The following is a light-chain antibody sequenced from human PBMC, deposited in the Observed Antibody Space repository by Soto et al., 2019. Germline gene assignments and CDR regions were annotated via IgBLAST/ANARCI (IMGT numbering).Light chain of an antibody. Sequence: EIVMTQSPATLSVSPGEGATLSCRASQSVDSNLAWYQQKPGQAPRLLIFDASTRATGIPARFSGSGSGTEFTLTISSLQSEDFAVYYCQQYNNWPPYTFGQGTNLEIK. CDR1: QSVDSN. V-gene: IGKV3-15*01. CDR3: QQYNNWPPYT. CDR2: DAS. J-gene: IGKJ2*01.